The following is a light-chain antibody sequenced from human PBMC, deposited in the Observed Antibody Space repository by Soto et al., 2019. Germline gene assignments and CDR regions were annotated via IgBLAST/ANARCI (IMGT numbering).Light chain of an antibody. Sequence: QLVLTQSPSASASLGASVKLTCTLSSGHSTYAIAWHQQQPEKGPRYLMKLHSDGSRTKGDGIPDRFSGSSSGAERYLTISSLQSEDEADYYCQTWGTGIRVFGGGTKVTVL. CDR2: LHSDGSR. J-gene: IGLJ2*01. V-gene: IGLV4-69*01. CDR3: QTWGTGIRV. CDR1: SGHSTYA.